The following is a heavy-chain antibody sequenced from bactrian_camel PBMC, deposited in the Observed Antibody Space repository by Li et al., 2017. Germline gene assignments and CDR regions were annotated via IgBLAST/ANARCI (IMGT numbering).Heavy chain of an antibody. V-gene: IGHV3S68*01. Sequence: QLVESGGGSVQAGGSLTVSYVASGAAHMSSFCMAWFRQIPGNEREGVASIAQDGRATYADSLEGRFTISKDNAKDTLYLQMRSLKPEDTGVYSCAAGWGHCDLQADFRAWGQGTQVTVS. D-gene: IGHD3*01. CDR1: GAAHMSSFC. CDR2: IAQDGRA. CDR3: AAGWGHCDLQADFRA. J-gene: IGHJ6*01.